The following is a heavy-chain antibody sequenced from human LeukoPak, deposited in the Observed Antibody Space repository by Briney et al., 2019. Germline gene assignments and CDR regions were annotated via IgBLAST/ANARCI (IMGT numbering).Heavy chain of an antibody. Sequence: GGSLRLSCAASGFTFSSYAMSWVRQAPGKGLEWVSAIGGSGGSTYYADSVKGRFTISRNNSKNTLYLQMNSLRAEDTAVYYCAKASQNGKYQLPGAFDIWGQGTMVTVSS. D-gene: IGHD2-2*01. CDR1: GFTFSSYA. J-gene: IGHJ3*02. CDR2: IGGSGGST. V-gene: IGHV3-23*01. CDR3: AKASQNGKYQLPGAFDI.